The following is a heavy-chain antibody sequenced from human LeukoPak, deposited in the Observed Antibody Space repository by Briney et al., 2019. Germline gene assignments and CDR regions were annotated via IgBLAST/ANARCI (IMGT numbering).Heavy chain of an antibody. CDR1: GFTFSSYG. J-gene: IGHJ4*02. CDR3: AKDGSIAAAGFFDY. V-gene: IGHV3-30*02. Sequence: PGGSLRLSCAASGFTFSSYGMHWVRQAPGKGLEWVAFIRYDGSNKYYADSVKGRFTISRDNSKNTLYLQMNSLRAEDTAVYYCAKDGSIAAAGFFDYWGQGTLVTVSS. D-gene: IGHD6-13*01. CDR2: IRYDGSNK.